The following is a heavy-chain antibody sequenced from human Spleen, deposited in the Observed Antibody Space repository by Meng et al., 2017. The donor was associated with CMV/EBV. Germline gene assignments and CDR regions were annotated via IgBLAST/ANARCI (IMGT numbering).Heavy chain of an antibody. CDR2: IYYSGST. V-gene: IGHV4-39*07. CDR1: GGSISSSSYY. D-gene: IGHD3-16*01. J-gene: IGHJ4*02. CDR3: ARIPISWEGGIYFFQY. Sequence: SETLSLTCTVSGGSISSSSYYWGWIRQPPGKGLEWISNIYYSGSTYYNPSLKSRVTLSIDTSENQFSLRLSSVIAADTAVYYCARIPISWEGGIYFFQYWGQGSLVTVSS.